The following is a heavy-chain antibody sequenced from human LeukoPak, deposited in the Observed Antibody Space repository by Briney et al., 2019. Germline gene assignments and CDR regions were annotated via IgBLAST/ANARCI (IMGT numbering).Heavy chain of an antibody. D-gene: IGHD3-3*02. CDR1: GVTFSTYA. V-gene: IGHV3-23*01. J-gene: IGHJ2*01. CDR2: IRGSGGSS. CDR3: AKVSGNWYFDL. Sequence: GGSLRLSCAASGVTFSTYAMSWVRQAPGEGLEWVSGIRGSGGSSYYADSVKSRFTISRDNSKNTLYLQMNSLRAEDTAVYYCAKVSGNWYFDLWGRGTLVTVSS.